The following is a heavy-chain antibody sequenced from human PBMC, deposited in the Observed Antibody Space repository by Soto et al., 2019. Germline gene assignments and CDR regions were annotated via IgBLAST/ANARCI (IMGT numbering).Heavy chain of an antibody. CDR1: GFSFSNYA. D-gene: IGHD4-17*01. CDR2: IWGDGNDK. CDR3: ARGVQVTTPEGYFEF. V-gene: IGHV3-33*01. J-gene: IGHJ4*02. Sequence: QVRLAESGGGVVQPGRSLRLSCAASGFSFSNYAMHWVRQAPGKGLEWVSVIWGDGNDKYYADSVKGRVTISRDNSKNKLYLQMNSLGAEDTAVYYCARGVQVTTPEGYFEFWGQGTLVTVSS.